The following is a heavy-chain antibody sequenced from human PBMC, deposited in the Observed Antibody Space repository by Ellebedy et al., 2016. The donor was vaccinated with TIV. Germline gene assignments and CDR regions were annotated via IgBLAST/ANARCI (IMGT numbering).Heavy chain of an antibody. Sequence: GESLKISXAASGFTFSSYSMNWVRQAPGQGLEWMGWINSDSGATKYVESFQGRVALTRDTSVTTAYLELSNLRSDDTAVYYCARGGVVYSDNNDYYGDWLSPWGQGTLVTVSS. V-gene: IGHV1-2*02. J-gene: IGHJ5*02. CDR1: GFTFSSYS. D-gene: IGHD3-22*01. CDR2: INSDSGAT. CDR3: ARGGVVYSDNNDYYGDWLSP.